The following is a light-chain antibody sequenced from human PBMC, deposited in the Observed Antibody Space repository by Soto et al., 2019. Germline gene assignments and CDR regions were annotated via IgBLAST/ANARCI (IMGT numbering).Light chain of an antibody. V-gene: IGLV2-14*01. CDR3: SSYTSSSTLYV. CDR1: SSDVGGYNY. CDR2: DVS. J-gene: IGLJ1*01. Sequence: LTQPASVSGSPGQSITISCTGTSSDVGGYNYVSWYQQHPGKAPKLMIYDVSNRPSGVSNRFSGSKSGNTASLTISGLQAEDEADYYCSSYTSSSTLYVFGTGTKGTV.